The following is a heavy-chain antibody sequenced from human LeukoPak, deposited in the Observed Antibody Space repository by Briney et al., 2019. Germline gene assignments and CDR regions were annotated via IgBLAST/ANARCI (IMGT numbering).Heavy chain of an antibody. D-gene: IGHD5-12*01. Sequence: GASVKVSCKASGYTFTDYYMHWVQQAPGKGLEWMGRVDPEDGETIYAEKFQGRVTITADTSTDTAYMELSSLRSEDTAVYYCARAPYSGYDDGNDYWGQGTLVTVSS. CDR3: ARAPYSGYDDGNDY. CDR1: GYTFTDYY. V-gene: IGHV1-69-2*01. CDR2: VDPEDGET. J-gene: IGHJ4*02.